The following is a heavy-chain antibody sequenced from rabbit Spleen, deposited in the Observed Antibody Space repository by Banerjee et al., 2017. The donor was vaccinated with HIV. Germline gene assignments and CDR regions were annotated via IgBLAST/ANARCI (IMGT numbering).Heavy chain of an antibody. Sequence: QSLEESGGGLVKPGASLTLTCKASGFSFNSGYDMCWVRQAPGKGLEWVACAYGGSSGNTYSATWAKGRFTVSKTASTTVTLQMTTLTAADTATYFCARDTSTSFSTYGMDLWGQGTLVTVS. CDR3: ARDTSTSFSTYGMDL. D-gene: IGHD1-1*01. CDR2: AYGGSSGNT. CDR1: GFSFNSGYD. J-gene: IGHJ6*01. V-gene: IGHV1S40*01.